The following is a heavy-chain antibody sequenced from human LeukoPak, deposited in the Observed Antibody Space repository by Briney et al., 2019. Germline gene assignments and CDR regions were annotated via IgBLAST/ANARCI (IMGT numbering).Heavy chain of an antibody. Sequence: GGSLRLSCTASGFTFSSYAMSWVRQAPGKGLEWVSAISGSGGSKYYADSVEGRFTISRDNSKNTIYLQMNSLRGEDTAVYYCAKGRSTWYDDAFDIWGQGTMVAVSS. J-gene: IGHJ3*02. CDR1: GFTFSSYA. CDR3: AKGRSTWYDDAFDI. V-gene: IGHV3-23*01. D-gene: IGHD1-1*01. CDR2: ISGSGGSK.